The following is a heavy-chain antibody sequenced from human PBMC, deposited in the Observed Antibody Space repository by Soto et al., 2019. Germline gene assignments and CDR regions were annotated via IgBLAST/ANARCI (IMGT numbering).Heavy chain of an antibody. J-gene: IGHJ5*02. CDR1: GYSFTSHY. CDR2: IYPGGVNI. V-gene: IGHV1-46*03. D-gene: IGHD1-1*01. Sequence: ASVKVSCKAIGYSFTSHYMHWVRQAPGQGLEWMGTIYPGGVNIGYAQKFKGRVTMTKDTSTSTVYMELNSLTSEDTAVYYCDRDQSWHDLVWCFAPWGQGTLVTVSS. CDR3: DRDQSWHDLVWCFAP.